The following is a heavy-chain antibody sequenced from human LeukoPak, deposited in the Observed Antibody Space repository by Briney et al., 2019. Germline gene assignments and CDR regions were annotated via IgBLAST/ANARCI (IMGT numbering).Heavy chain of an antibody. CDR3: ARTTVTHDAFDI. Sequence: KFQGRDTITRDTSASTAYMELSSLRSEDTAVYYCARTTVTHDAFDIWGQGTMVTVSS. D-gene: IGHD4-17*01. V-gene: IGHV1-3*01. J-gene: IGHJ3*02.